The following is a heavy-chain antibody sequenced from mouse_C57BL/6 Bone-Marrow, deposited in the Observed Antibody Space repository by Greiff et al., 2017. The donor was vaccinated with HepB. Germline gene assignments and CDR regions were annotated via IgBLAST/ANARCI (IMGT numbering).Heavy chain of an antibody. V-gene: IGHV1-82*01. Sequence: QVQLQQSGPELVKPGASVKISCKASGYAFSGAWMNWVKQRPGTGLEWIGRIYPGDGDTNYNGKFKGKATLTADKSSSTAYMQLSSLTSEDSAVYFCATYSNLYAMDYWGQGTSVTVSS. CDR2: IYPGDGDT. J-gene: IGHJ4*01. D-gene: IGHD2-5*01. CDR3: ATYSNLYAMDY. CDR1: GYAFSGAW.